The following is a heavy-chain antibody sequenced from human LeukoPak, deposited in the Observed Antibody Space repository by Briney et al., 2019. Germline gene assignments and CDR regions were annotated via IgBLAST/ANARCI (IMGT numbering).Heavy chain of an antibody. CDR3: TRGFHYYDSSGRSYYSDY. CDR1: GFTFSDYA. V-gene: IGHV3-49*04. J-gene: IGHJ4*02. Sequence: GGSLRLSCTASGFTFSDYAMSWVRQAPGKGLEWVGFIRSKAYGGTTEYAASVKGRFTISRDDSKSIAYLQMNSLKTEDTAVYYCTRGFHYYDSSGRSYYSDYWGQGTLVTVSS. CDR2: IRSKAYGGTT. D-gene: IGHD3-22*01.